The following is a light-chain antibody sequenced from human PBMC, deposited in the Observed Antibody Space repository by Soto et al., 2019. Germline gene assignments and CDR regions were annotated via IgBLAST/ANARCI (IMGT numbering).Light chain of an antibody. J-gene: IGLJ2*01. Sequence: QSALTQPPSVSAAPGQKVTISCAGSSSNTGKNYVSWYQRLPGTAPQLLIYDDNKRPSGIPARFSGSKSGSSATLGITGLQTGDEADYYCATWDSSLNAVVFGGGTKVTVL. CDR2: DDN. V-gene: IGLV1-51*01. CDR3: ATWDSSLNAVV. CDR1: SSNTGKNY.